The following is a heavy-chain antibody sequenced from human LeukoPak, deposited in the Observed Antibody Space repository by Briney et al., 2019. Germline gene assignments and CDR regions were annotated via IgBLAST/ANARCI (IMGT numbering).Heavy chain of an antibody. CDR2: INPNSGGT. J-gene: IGHJ3*02. CDR1: GYTFTGYY. Sequence: GASVKVSCQASGYTFTGYYMHWLRPAPGKGLEWMGWINPNSGGTNYAQKFQGRVTITADNSTSTAYMELSSLRSEDTAVYYCARAPYYYDSSGYQDAFYIWGQGTMVTVSS. CDR3: ARAPYYYDSSGYQDAFYI. D-gene: IGHD3-22*01. V-gene: IGHV1-2*02.